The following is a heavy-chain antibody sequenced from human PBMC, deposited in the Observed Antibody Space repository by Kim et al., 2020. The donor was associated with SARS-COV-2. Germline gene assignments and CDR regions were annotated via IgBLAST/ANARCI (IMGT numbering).Heavy chain of an antibody. J-gene: IGHJ4*02. Sequence: GRFTISRDNSKNTLYLQMNSLRAEDTAVYYCAKGILGYCSSTSCPPPFDYWGQGTLVTVSS. V-gene: IGHV3-30*02. CDR3: AKGILGYCSSTSCPPPFDY. D-gene: IGHD2-2*01.